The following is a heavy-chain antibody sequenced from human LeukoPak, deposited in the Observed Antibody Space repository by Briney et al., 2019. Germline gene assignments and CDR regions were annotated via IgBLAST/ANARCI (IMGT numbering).Heavy chain of an antibody. Sequence: ASVKVSCKASGYTFTSYDFNWVRQATGQGLEWMGWMNPNSGNTGYAQKFQGRVTMTRNTSISTAYMELSSLRSEDTAVYYCAREPGRYFDWLLSGGTDYWGQGTLVTVSS. V-gene: IGHV1-8*01. CDR2: MNPNSGNT. J-gene: IGHJ4*02. CDR3: AREPGRYFDWLLSGGTDY. D-gene: IGHD3-9*01. CDR1: GYTFTSYD.